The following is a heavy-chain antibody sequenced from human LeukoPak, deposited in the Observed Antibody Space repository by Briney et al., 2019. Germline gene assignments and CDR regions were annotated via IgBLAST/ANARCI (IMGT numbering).Heavy chain of an antibody. CDR3: ARRIAVAGDYFDY. J-gene: IGHJ4*02. CDR1: GGSISSSSYY. V-gene: IGHV4-39*01. D-gene: IGHD6-19*01. CDR2: IYYSGST. Sequence: SDTLSLTCTVSGGSISSSSYYWGWIRQPPGKGLEWIGSIYYSGSTYYNPSLKSRVTISVDTSKNQFCLKLSSVTAADTAVYYCARRIAVAGDYFDYWGQGTLVTVS.